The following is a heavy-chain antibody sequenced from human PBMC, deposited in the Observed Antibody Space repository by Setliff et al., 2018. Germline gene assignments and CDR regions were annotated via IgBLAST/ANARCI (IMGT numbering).Heavy chain of an antibody. CDR2: IYPDDSDT. Sequence: PGESLKISCKDSASTFSNYWIVWVRQMPGKGLEWMGMIYPDDSDTKYRPSFQGQVTISADKSISTAYLQWSSLKASDTAMYYCARALYPSSFIGHNWFDPWGQGTLVTVSS. CDR3: ARALYPSSFIGHNWFDP. CDR1: ASTFSNYW. J-gene: IGHJ5*02. V-gene: IGHV5-51*01. D-gene: IGHD2-2*01.